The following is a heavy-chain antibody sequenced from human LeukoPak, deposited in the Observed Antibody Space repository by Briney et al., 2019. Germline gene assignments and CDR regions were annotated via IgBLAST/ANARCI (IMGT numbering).Heavy chain of an antibody. D-gene: IGHD5-12*01. CDR2: IRYDGSNK. CDR3: AKDRGYSGYDYWFDY. Sequence: PGGSLRLSCAASGFTFSSYGMHWVRQAPGKGLEWVAFIRYDGSNKYYADSVKGRFTISRDNSKNTLYLQMNSLRAEDTAVYYCAKDRGYSGYDYWFDYWGQGTLVTVSS. J-gene: IGHJ4*02. CDR1: GFTFSSYG. V-gene: IGHV3-30*02.